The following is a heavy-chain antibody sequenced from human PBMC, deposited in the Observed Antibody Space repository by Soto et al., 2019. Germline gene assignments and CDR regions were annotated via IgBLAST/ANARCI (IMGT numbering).Heavy chain of an antibody. Sequence: GSLRLSCAASGFTFSGHRMTWVRQAPGKGLEWVANIDRDGSGKYHVDSVRGRFTISRDNAENSLYLQMSSLRAEDTAVYYCARNTVAQNEYLDYWGQGARVTVSS. CDR1: GFTFSGHR. J-gene: IGHJ4*02. D-gene: IGHD4-17*01. CDR3: ARNTVAQNEYLDY. V-gene: IGHV3-7*01. CDR2: IDRDGSGK.